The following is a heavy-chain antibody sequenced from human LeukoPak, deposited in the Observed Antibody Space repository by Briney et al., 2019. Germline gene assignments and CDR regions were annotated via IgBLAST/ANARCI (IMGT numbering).Heavy chain of an antibody. J-gene: IGHJ4*02. V-gene: IGHV1-2*02. CDR2: INPNSGGT. CDR1: GYTFTGYY. Sequence: GASVKVSCKASGYTFTGYYMHWVRQAPGQGLEWMGWINPNSGGTNYAKKFQGRVTMTRDTSISTPYMELSSLRSEDTAVYYCARSWYSVHPPDYWGQGTLVTVSS. CDR3: ARSWYSVHPPDY. D-gene: IGHD6-13*01.